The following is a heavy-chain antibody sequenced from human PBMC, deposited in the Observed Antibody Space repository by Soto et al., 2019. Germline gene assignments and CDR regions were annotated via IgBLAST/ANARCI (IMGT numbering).Heavy chain of an antibody. D-gene: IGHD3-10*01. Sequence: SGGGLVQPGGSLRLSCAASGFTFSSYAMHWVRQAPGKGLEYVSAISSNGGSTYYANSVKGRFTISRDNSKNTLYLQMGSLRAEDMAVYYCARVSGSYYYYYMDVWGKGTTVTVSS. CDR2: ISSNGGST. CDR1: GFTFSSYA. V-gene: IGHV3-64*01. J-gene: IGHJ6*03. CDR3: ARVSGSYYYYYMDV.